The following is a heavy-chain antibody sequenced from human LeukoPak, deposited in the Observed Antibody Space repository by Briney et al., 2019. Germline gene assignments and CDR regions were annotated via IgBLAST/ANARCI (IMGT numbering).Heavy chain of an antibody. J-gene: IGHJ4*02. D-gene: IGHD6-19*01. CDR2: ISGSGGST. CDR3: GKGWGDSSGWYYFDY. CDR1: GFTFSSYA. V-gene: IGHV3-23*01. Sequence: GGSLRLSCAASGFTFSSYAMSWVRQAPGKGLEWVSTISGSGGSTYYANSVKGRFTISRDHSKNTLYLQMNSLRADDTAVYYCGKGWGDSSGWYYFDYWGQGTLVTVSS.